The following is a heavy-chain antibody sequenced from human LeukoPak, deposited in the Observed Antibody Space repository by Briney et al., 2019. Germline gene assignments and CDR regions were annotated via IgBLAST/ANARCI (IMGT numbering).Heavy chain of an antibody. Sequence: PSETLSLTCIVSGGSISTYYWNWIRQPPGKGLEWIGYIYHSGSTNYNPSLQSRVTISVDTSKNQFSLNLNSVTAADTAVYYCARGQILADYWGQGALVTVSS. CDR1: GGSISTYY. CDR3: ARGQILADY. CDR2: IYHSGST. J-gene: IGHJ4*02. V-gene: IGHV4-59*01. D-gene: IGHD2/OR15-2a*01.